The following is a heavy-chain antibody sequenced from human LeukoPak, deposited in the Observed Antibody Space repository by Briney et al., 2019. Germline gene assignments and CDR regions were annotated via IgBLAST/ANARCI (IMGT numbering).Heavy chain of an antibody. CDR1: VYTFTVYY. J-gene: IGHJ4*02. D-gene: IGHD6-13*01. CDR3: ARVRAAAAVDY. Sequence: AAVNVSCKSSVYTFTVYYMHWVRQAPGQGLEWMGWINPNSGGTNYAQKFQGRVTMTRDTSISTAYMELSRLRSDDTAAYYCARVRAAAAVDYWGQGTLVTVSS. CDR2: INPNSGGT. V-gene: IGHV1-2*02.